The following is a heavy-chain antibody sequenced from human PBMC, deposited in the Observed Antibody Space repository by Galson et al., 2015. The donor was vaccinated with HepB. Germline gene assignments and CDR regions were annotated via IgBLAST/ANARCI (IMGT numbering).Heavy chain of an antibody. CDR1: GGPISSGGYY. CDR3: AVGQTMVQGVIITGQIDY. CDR2: IYYSGST. D-gene: IGHD3-10*01. V-gene: IGHV4-31*03. J-gene: IGHJ4*02. Sequence: QVQLQESGPGLVKPSQTLSLTCTVSGGPISSGGYYWSWIRQHPGKGLEWIGYIYYSGSTYYTPSLKSRVTISLDTSKNQFSLKLSSVTAADTAVYYCAVGQTMVQGVIITGQIDYWGQGTLVTVSS.